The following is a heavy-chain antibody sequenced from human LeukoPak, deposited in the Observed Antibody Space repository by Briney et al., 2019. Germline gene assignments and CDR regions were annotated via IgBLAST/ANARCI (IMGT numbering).Heavy chain of an antibody. Sequence: GGSLRLSCAASGFTFSDHYMDWVRQAPGKGLEWVGRSRNKANSHTTEYAASVKGGFTISRDDSKNSLYLQMNSLKTEDTAVYYCARLHSSGWYTDYWGQGTLVTVSS. D-gene: IGHD6-19*01. CDR1: GFTFSDHY. J-gene: IGHJ4*02. CDR3: ARLHSSGWYTDY. V-gene: IGHV3-72*01. CDR2: SRNKANSHTT.